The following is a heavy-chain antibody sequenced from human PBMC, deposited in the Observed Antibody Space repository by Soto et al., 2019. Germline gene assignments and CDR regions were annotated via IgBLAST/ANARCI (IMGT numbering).Heavy chain of an antibody. Sequence: ASVKVSCKASGGTFSSYAISWVRQAPGQGLEWMGWISANNGNTNYAQKLQGRVTMTTDTSTSTAYMELRSLRSDDTAVYYCARTIVVVVAATYYFDYWGQGTLVTVSS. CDR2: ISANNGNT. D-gene: IGHD2-15*01. CDR1: GGTFSSYA. J-gene: IGHJ4*02. V-gene: IGHV1-18*01. CDR3: ARTIVVVVAATYYFDY.